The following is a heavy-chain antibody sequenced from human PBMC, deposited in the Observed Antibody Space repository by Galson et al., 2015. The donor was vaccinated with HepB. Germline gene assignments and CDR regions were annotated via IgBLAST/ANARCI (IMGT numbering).Heavy chain of an antibody. CDR2: IYTSGST. Sequence: TLSLTCTVSGGSISSSSYYWGWIRQPAGKGLEWIGRIYTSGSTNYNPSLKRRVTISVDTSKNQFSLKLSSVTAADTAVYFCARVASGSYYEVDYWGQGTLVTVSS. D-gene: IGHD1-26*01. CDR3: ARVASGSYYEVDY. V-gene: IGHV4-61*02. CDR1: GGSISSSSYY. J-gene: IGHJ4*02.